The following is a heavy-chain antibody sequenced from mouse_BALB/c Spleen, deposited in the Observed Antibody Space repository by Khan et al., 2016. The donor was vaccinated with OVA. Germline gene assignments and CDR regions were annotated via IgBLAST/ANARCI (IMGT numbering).Heavy chain of an antibody. D-gene: IGHD2-1*01. CDR1: GYTFTNYG. V-gene: IGHV9-3-1*01. J-gene: IGHJ1*01. CDR3: ARVGNYWFFDV. CDR2: INTYTGEP. Sequence: QIQLVQSGPELKKPGETVKISCKASGYTFTNYGMNWVKQAPGKGLKWMGWINTYTGEPTYADDFKGRFAFSLETSARTAYLQINNLKNEDTATYFCARVGNYWFFDVWGAGTTVTVSS.